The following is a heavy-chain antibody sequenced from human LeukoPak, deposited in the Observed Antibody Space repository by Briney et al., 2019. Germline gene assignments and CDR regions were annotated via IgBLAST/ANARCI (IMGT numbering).Heavy chain of an antibody. J-gene: IGHJ3*02. V-gene: IGHV4-34*01. CDR2: INHSGGT. CDR3: ATTMTTRQAGAFDI. Sequence: SETLSLTCAVFGGSFRGPYWSWIRQPSGKGLEWIGEINHSGGTNYSPSLKSRITVSVDTSKNQFSLKLSSVTAADTAVYYCATTMTTRQAGAFDIWGQGTMVTVSS. CDR1: GGSFRGPY. D-gene: IGHD4-11*01.